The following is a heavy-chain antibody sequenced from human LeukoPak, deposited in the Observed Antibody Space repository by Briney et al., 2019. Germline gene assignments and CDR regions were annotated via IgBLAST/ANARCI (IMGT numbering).Heavy chain of an antibody. CDR3: ARVGDSYSSGWYVGD. V-gene: IGHV3-30*02. Sequence: GSLRLFCAASGFTFRSYGMHWVRPAPGKGLGWVAVIRYDGSNKYHADSVKGRFTISRDNSKNTLYLQMNSLRAEDTAVYYCARVGDSYSSGWYVGDWGQGTLVTVSS. CDR2: IRYDGSNK. J-gene: IGHJ4*02. D-gene: IGHD6-19*01. CDR1: GFTFRSYG.